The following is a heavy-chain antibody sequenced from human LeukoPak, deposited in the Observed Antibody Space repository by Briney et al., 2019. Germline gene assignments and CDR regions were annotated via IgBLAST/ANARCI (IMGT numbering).Heavy chain of an antibody. CDR1: GFTFSSYA. CDR2: ISGSGGST. D-gene: IGHD6-19*01. V-gene: IGHV3-23*01. CDR3: AKAGRSGWYPGWPFDI. Sequence: GGSLRLSCAASGFTFSSYAISWVRQAPGKGLEWVSAISGSGGSTYYADSVKGRFTISRDNSKNTLYLQMNSLRAEDTAVYYCAKAGRSGWYPGWPFDIWGQGTMVTVSS. J-gene: IGHJ3*02.